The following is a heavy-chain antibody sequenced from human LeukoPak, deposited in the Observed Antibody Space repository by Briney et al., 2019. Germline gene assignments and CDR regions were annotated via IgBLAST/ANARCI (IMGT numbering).Heavy chain of an antibody. J-gene: IGHJ2*01. CDR3: ARGNYYDFWSGTVL. CDR1: GGTFSSYA. CDR2: IIPIFGTA. Sequence: GASVKVSCKASGGTFSSYAISWVRQAPGQGLEWMGGIIPIFGTANYAQKFQGRVTITADESTSTAYMELSSLRSEDTAVYYCARGNYYDFWSGTVLWGRGTLVTVSS. D-gene: IGHD3-3*01. V-gene: IGHV1-69*13.